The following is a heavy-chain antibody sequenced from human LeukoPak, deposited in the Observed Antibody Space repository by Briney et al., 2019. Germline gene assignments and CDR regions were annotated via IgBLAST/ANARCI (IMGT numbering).Heavy chain of an antibody. CDR2: ISSSSSYI. CDR3: ARAYPLPVVVTLAD. J-gene: IGHJ4*02. V-gene: IGHV3-21*01. Sequence: GGSLRLSCAASGFTFSSYSMTWVRQAPGKGLEWVSSISSSSSYIYYADSVKGRFTISRDNAKNSLYLQMNSLRAEDTAVYYCARAYPLPVVVTLADWGQGTLVTVSS. CDR1: GFTFSSYS. D-gene: IGHD2-21*02.